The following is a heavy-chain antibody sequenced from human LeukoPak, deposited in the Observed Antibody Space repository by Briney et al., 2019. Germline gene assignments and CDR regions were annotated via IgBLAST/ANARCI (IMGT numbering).Heavy chain of an antibody. V-gene: IGHV3-11*01. Sequence: GGSLRLSCAASGFTFRDYFMSWIRQAPGEGLEWVAYTNTAGNTIYYADSMKGRFTISRDNAKNSLYLQMNTLRAEDTAVYYCARATYDSSAVDAFDIWGQGTMATVSP. CDR2: TNTAGNTI. CDR3: ARATYDSSAVDAFDI. D-gene: IGHD3-22*01. J-gene: IGHJ3*02. CDR1: GFTFRDYF.